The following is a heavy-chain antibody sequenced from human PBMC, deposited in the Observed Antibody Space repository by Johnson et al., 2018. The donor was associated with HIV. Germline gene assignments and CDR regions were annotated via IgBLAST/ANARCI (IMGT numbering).Heavy chain of an antibody. J-gene: IGHJ3*01. D-gene: IGHD3-3*01. Sequence: VQLVESGGGLVQPGRSLRLSCAASGFTFDDYAMHWVRQAPGKGLEWVSGISGSGGSTYYADSEKGRFTISRDNSKNTLYLQMNSLRAEDTAVYYCAKVRRYDPDGAFDVWGQGTMVTVSS. CDR3: AKVRRYDPDGAFDV. V-gene: IGHV3-23*04. CDR1: GFTFDDYA. CDR2: ISGSGGST.